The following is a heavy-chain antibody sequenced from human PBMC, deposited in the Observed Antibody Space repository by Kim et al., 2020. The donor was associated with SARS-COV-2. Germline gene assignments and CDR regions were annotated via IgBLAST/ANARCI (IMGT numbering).Heavy chain of an antibody. V-gene: IGHV4-39*01. Sequence: SETLSLTCTVSGGSISSSSYYWGWIRQPPWKGLEWIGSIYYSGSTYYNPSLKSRVTISVDTSKNQFSLKLSSVTAADTAVYYFARQYSSGWYSIYYYYYG. CDR2: IYYSGST. CDR3: ARQYSSGWYSIYYYYYG. J-gene: IGHJ6*01. CDR1: GGSISSSSYY. D-gene: IGHD6-19*01.